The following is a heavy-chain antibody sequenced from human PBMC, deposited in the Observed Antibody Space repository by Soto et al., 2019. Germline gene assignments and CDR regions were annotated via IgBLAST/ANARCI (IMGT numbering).Heavy chain of an antibody. J-gene: IGHJ4*02. CDR3: ARGGHVVVVTAALDY. CDR1: GDTFTDYY. CDR2: VNPSGGHT. D-gene: IGHD2-21*02. V-gene: IGHV1-46*01. Sequence: QVQLVQSGAEVKKPGASVKVSCKASGDTFTDYYIHWVRQAPGQGLEWMGTVNPSGGHTTYAQHLLGRMTTSRDTSTSTLYMKLTSLTSEDTAVYYCARGGHVVVVTAALDYWGQGTLVTVSS.